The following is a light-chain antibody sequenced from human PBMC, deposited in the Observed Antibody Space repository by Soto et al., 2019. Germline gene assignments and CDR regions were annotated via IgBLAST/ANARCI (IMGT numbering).Light chain of an antibody. CDR3: QQYGGSPRT. CDR1: QTVSSS. CDR2: GAS. Sequence: EIVLTQSPGTLSLSPGERATLSCRASQTVSSSLAWYQQKPGQAPRLLISGASSRAADIPDRFSGSGSGTDFTLTINRLEPEDFAVYYCQQYGGSPRTFGQGTKV. J-gene: IGKJ1*01. V-gene: IGKV3-20*01.